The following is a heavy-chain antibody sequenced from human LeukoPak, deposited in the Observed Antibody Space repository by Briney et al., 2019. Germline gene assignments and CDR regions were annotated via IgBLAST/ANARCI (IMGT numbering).Heavy chain of an antibody. CDR3: ARVQLVLLLLGWIDH. D-gene: IGHD1-7*01. V-gene: IGHV4-31*02. CDR2: IYYTGTT. Sequence: SETLSLTCVVSGGSINSGDYYWSWIRQHPGKGLEWIGYIYYTGTTDYNPSLKSRVTISIDTSNNQFALRLRSVTAADTAVYYCARVQLVLLLLGWIDHWSQGTLVTVSS. J-gene: IGHJ5*02. CDR1: GGSINSGDYY.